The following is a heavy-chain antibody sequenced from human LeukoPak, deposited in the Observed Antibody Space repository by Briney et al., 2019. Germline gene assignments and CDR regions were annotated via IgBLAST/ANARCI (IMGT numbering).Heavy chain of an antibody. CDR3: AKDQRGGVLRSY. D-gene: IGHD4/OR15-4a*01. Sequence: GGSLRLSCAASGFTFSSYAMSWVRQAPGKGLEWVSAISGSGGSTYYADSVRGRFTISRDNSKNTLYLQMNSLRAEDTAVYYCAKDQRGGVLRSYWGQGTLVTVSS. CDR1: GFTFSSYA. J-gene: IGHJ4*02. CDR2: ISGSGGST. V-gene: IGHV3-23*01.